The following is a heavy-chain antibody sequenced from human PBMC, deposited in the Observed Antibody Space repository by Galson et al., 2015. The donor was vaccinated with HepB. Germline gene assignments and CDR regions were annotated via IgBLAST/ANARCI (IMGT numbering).Heavy chain of an antibody. CDR1: GFTLSNYW. D-gene: IGHD6-19*01. CDR2: KNQDGSEK. J-gene: IGHJ4*02. V-gene: IGHV3-7*03. CDR3: ARGSGWLIHY. Sequence: SLRLSCAASGFTLSNYWMNWVRQAPGKGLEWVAIKNQDGSEKHYVDSVKGRFTISRDNAKNSLYLQMNNLRAEDTAVYYCARGSGWLIHYWGQGTLVTVSS.